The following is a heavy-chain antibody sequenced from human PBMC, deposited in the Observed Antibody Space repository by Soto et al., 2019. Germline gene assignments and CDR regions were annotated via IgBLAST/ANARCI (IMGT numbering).Heavy chain of an antibody. CDR3: AREENCSDGICYSEYFQR. CDR2: VNPSGGST. J-gene: IGHJ1*01. D-gene: IGHD2-15*01. V-gene: IGHV1-46*01. CDR1: GYIVTAYC. Sequence: AAVKVCFRSSGYIVTAYCMHWVRQAPGQVLEWMGFVNPSGGSTNYAQKFQGRITMTRDTSTSTVYMDLSSLTSEDTAVYYCAREENCSDGICYSEYFQRWGQGTLVTVSS.